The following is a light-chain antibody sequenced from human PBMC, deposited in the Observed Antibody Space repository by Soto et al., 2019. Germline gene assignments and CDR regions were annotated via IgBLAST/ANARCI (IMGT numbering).Light chain of an antibody. V-gene: IGLV1-47*01. CDR3: AAWDDTVRSYV. Sequence: QAVVTQPPSVSGTPGQRVTISCSGSISNIGNNYVYWFQQLPGTAPKVLSNRNNQRPSGVPDRFSGSKSGTSASLAISGLRSEDEDDYYCAAWDDTVRSYVFGTGTKLTVL. CDR2: RNN. J-gene: IGLJ1*01. CDR1: ISNIGNNY.